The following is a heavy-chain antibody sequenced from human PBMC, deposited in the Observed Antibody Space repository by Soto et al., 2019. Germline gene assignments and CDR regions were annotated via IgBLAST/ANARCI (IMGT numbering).Heavy chain of an antibody. CDR3: ASPTPAGY. D-gene: IGHD6-13*01. CDR2: INGDGSTI. V-gene: IGHV3-74*01. Sequence: VQLVESGGGLVQPGGSLRLSCAASGFTFSTYWMHWVRQAPGKGLVWVSRINGDGSTINYADSVKGRFTISRDNAKNTLYLQMNSLRAEDTAVYYCASPTPAGYWGQGTLVTVSS. J-gene: IGHJ4*02. CDR1: GFTFSTYW.